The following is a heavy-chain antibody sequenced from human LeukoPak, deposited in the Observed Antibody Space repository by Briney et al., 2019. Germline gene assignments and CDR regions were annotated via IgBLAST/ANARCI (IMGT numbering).Heavy chain of an antibody. CDR1: GYTFTGYY. CDR3: ARDRHIVVVVAAYYMDV. V-gene: IGHV1-2*06. CDR2: INPNSGGT. D-gene: IGHD2-15*01. Sequence: ASVKVSCKASGYTFTGYYMHWVRQAPGQGLEWMGRINPNSGGTNYAQKFQGRVTMTRDTSICTAYMELSRLRSDDTAVYYCARDRHIVVVVAAYYMDVWGKGTTVTVSS. J-gene: IGHJ6*03.